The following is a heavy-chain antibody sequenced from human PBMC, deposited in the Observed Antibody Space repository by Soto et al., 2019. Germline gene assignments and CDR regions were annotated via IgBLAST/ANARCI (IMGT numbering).Heavy chain of an antibody. J-gene: IGHJ3*02. CDR1: GFTFSDYY. CDR2: ISSSGSTI. CDR3: ARADDCSSTSCSDAFDI. D-gene: IGHD2-2*01. Sequence: PGGSLRLSCAASGFTFSDYYMSWIRQAPGKGLEWVSYISSSGSTIYYADSVKGRFTISRDNAKNSLYLQMNSLRAEDTAVYYCARADDCSSTSCSDAFDIWGQGTMVTVSS. V-gene: IGHV3-11*01.